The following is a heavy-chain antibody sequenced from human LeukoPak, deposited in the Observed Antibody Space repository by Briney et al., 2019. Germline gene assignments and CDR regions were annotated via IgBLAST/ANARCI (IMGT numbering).Heavy chain of an antibody. V-gene: IGHV4-59*01. D-gene: IGHD3-10*01. CDR3: ARGRLIYYGSGRVYYFDY. J-gene: IGHJ4*02. CDR1: GGSFSGYY. Sequence: SETLSLTCAVYGGSFSGYYWSWIRQPPGKGLEWIGYIYYSGSTNYNPSLKSRVTISIDTSKNQFSLKLSSVTAADTAVYYCARGRLIYYGSGRVYYFDYWGQGTLVTVSS. CDR2: IYYSGST.